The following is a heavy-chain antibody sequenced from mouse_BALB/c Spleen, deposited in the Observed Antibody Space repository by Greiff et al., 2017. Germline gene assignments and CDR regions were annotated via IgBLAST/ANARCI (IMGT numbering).Heavy chain of an antibody. J-gene: IGHJ4*01. CDR2: IDPANGNT. Sequence: VQLKESGAELVKPGASVKLSCTASGFNIKDTYMHWVKQRPEQGLEWIGRIDPANGNTKYDPKFQGKATITADTSSNTAYLQLSSLTSEDTAVYYCARVRRGYYYAMDYWGQGTSVTVSS. CDR3: ARVRRGYYYAMDY. V-gene: IGHV14-3*02. CDR1: GFNIKDTY. D-gene: IGHD2-14*01.